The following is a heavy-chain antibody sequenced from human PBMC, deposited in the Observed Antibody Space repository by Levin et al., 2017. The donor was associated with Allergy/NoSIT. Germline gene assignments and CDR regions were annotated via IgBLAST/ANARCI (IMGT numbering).Heavy chain of an antibody. D-gene: IGHD1-14*01. CDR2: ISSSSSYI. J-gene: IGHJ6*02. Sequence: GGSLRLSCAASGFTFSSYSMNWVRQAPGKGLEWVSSISSSSSYIYYADSVKGRFTISRDNAKNSLYLQMNSLRAEDTAVYYCARGEVVTRTIYYYGMDVWGQGTTVTVSS. CDR1: GFTFSSYS. V-gene: IGHV3-21*01. CDR3: ARGEVVTRTIYYYGMDV.